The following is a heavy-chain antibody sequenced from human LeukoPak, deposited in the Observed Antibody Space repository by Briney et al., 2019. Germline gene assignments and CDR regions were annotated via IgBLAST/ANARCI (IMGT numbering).Heavy chain of an antibody. CDR3: ARTLSGAIEY. J-gene: IGHJ4*02. CDR2: MYPGDSDT. D-gene: IGHD7-27*01. Sequence: GESPKISCKGSGYSFPSYWIGWVRQMPGKGLEWMGIMYPGDSDTRYSPSFQGQVTISADKSISTAYLQWSSLKTSDTAMYYCARTLSGAIEYWGQGTLVTVSS. V-gene: IGHV5-51*01. CDR1: GYSFPSYW.